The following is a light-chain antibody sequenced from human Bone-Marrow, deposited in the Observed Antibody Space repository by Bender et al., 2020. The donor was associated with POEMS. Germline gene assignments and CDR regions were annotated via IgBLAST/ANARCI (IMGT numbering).Light chain of an antibody. J-gene: IGLJ1*01. CDR1: SSDVGDYTF. CDR3: SSYTSSSTLPYV. CDR2: DVS. Sequence: QSALTQPATVSGSPGQSITISCAGTSSDVGDYTFVSWYVQHPGRAPKLLIYDVSHRPSGVSSRFSGSKSGNTASLTISWLQSEDEADYYCSSYTSSSTLPYVFGTGTTVTVL. V-gene: IGLV2-14*01.